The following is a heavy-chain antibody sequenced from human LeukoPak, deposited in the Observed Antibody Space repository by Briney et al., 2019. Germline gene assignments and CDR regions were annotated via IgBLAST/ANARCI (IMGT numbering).Heavy chain of an antibody. J-gene: IGHJ6*03. CDR1: GGSISNYY. V-gene: IGHV4-4*07. CDR2: TYTSGST. D-gene: IGHD1-26*01. Sequence: SETLSLTCTVSGGSISNYYWSWIRQPAGKGLEWIGRTYTSGSTNYNPSLKSRVTMSVDTSKNQFSLKLSSVTAADTAVYYCARGAQEERRCDYYYYYMDVWGKGITVTVSS. CDR3: ARGAQEERRCDYYYYYMDV.